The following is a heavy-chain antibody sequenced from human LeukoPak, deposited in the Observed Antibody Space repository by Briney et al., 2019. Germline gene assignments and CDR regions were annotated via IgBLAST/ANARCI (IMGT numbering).Heavy chain of an antibody. CDR2: INHEGNT. V-gene: IGHV4-4*02. D-gene: IGHD2-21*01. CDR3: ARDPIPLLGRAFDV. Sequence: SGTLSLTCEVSGDSISSNNWWNWVRQLPGKGLEWIGDINHEGNTDYNPSLKSRVTISQDKSRNQFSLKLTSVTAADTAVYYCARDPIPLLGRAFDVWGQGAVVTVSS. CDR1: GDSISSNNW. J-gene: IGHJ3*01.